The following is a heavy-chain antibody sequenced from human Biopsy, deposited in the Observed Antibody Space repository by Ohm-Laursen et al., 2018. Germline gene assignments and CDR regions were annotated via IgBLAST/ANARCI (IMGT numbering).Heavy chain of an antibody. CDR3: ARARGSGRLRYHFDY. V-gene: IGHV3-7*01. D-gene: IGHD1-26*01. Sequence: LSLTCAASGFTFSDYWMGWVRQAPGKGLEWVANIKQDGNEKYYVDSVMGRFTIYRDNGKNSLYLQMNSLRAEDTAVYYCARARGSGRLRYHFDYWGQGTLVTVSS. CDR1: GFTFSDYW. J-gene: IGHJ4*02. CDR2: IKQDGNEK.